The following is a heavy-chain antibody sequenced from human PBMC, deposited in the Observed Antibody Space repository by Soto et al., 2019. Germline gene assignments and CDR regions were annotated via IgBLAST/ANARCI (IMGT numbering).Heavy chain of an antibody. J-gene: IGHJ6*02. Sequence: SVKVSCKASGGTFSSYTISWVRQAPGQGLEWMGRIIPILGIAKYAQKFQGRVTITADTSTSTAYMELRSLRSDDTAVYYCARENGLLWFGELSQLVNYYYYGMDVGGQGTRVTVSS. CDR2: IIPILGIA. D-gene: IGHD3-10*01. CDR1: GGTFSSYT. CDR3: ARENGLLWFGELSQLVNYYYYGMDV. V-gene: IGHV1-69*04.